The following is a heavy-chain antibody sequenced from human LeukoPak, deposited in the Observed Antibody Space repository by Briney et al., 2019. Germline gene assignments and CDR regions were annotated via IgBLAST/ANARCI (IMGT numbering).Heavy chain of an antibody. CDR2: IIDSGEST. CDR1: AFTFSSFS. Sequence: GGSLRLSCAASAFTFSSFSMNWVRQAPGKGLEWVSGIIDSGESTYYANFAKGRFTISRDNSNNTLYLQMNSLRAEDTAVYYCAKLGGQELHNYYVAVCGKGTTVAVSS. CDR3: AKLGGQELHNYYVAV. J-gene: IGHJ6*03. V-gene: IGHV3-23*01. D-gene: IGHD3-16*01.